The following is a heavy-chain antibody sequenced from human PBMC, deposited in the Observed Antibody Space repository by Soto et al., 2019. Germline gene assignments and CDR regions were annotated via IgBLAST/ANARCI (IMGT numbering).Heavy chain of an antibody. J-gene: IGHJ4*02. V-gene: IGHV4-39*01. Sequence: QLQLQESGPGLVKPSETLSLTCTVSGGSISSSSYYWGWIRQPPGKGLEWIGSIYYSGSTYYNPSLNSRLTISVDTSKNQFSLKLCSVTAADTAVYDCARRGSGSHHHYWGQGTLVTVSS. CDR1: GGSISSSSYY. D-gene: IGHD3-10*01. CDR3: ARRGSGSHHHY. CDR2: IYYSGST.